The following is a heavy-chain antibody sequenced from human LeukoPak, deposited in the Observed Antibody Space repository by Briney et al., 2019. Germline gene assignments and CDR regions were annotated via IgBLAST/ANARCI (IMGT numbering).Heavy chain of an antibody. J-gene: IGHJ4*02. CDR2: ISSSSSYI. V-gene: IGHV3-21*01. Sequence: GGSLRLSCAASGFTFSSYGMNWVRQAPGKGLEWVSSISSSSSYIYYADSVKGRFTISRDNAENSLYLQMNSLRAEDTAVYYCARHYTYYYDSSGDFDYWGQGTLVTVSS. CDR1: GFTFSSYG. CDR3: ARHYTYYYDSSGDFDY. D-gene: IGHD3-22*01.